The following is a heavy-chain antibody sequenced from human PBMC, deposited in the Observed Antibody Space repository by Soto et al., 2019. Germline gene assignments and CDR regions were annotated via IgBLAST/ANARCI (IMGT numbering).Heavy chain of an antibody. D-gene: IGHD2-21*02. CDR3: AREVKYCGGDCYSPLGWFDP. CDR2: IYYSGST. V-gene: IGHV4-30-4*01. Sequence: QVQLQESGPGLVKPSQTLSLTCTVSGGSISSGDYYWGWIRQPPRKGLEWFGYIYYSGSTYYNPSLKSRVTISVDTSKNPFSLKLNSVTAADTAVYYCAREVKYCGGDCYSPLGWFDPWGQGTLVTVSS. J-gene: IGHJ5*02. CDR1: GGSISSGDYY.